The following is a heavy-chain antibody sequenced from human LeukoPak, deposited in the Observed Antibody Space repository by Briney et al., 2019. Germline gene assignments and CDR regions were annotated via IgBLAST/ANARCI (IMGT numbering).Heavy chain of an antibody. D-gene: IGHD2-2*02. Sequence: ASVKVSCKASGYTFTGYYMHWVRQAPGQGLEWMGWINPNSGGTNYAQKFQGRVTMTRDTSISTAYMELSRLRSDDTAVYYCARVWEEGIVVVPAATPFDYWGQGTLVTVSS. J-gene: IGHJ4*02. CDR3: ARVWEEGIVVVPAATPFDY. CDR1: GYTFTGYY. V-gene: IGHV1-2*02. CDR2: INPNSGGT.